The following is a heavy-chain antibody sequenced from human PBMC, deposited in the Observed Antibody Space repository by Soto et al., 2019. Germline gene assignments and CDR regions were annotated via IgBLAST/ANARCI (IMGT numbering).Heavy chain of an antibody. CDR1: GETISSSSYY. CDR2: IYYSGRT. Sequence: SETLSLTCIVSGETISSSSYYWGWIRQPPGKGLEWIGSIYYSGRTYYNPSFKSRVTISIDTSKNQFSLKLSSVTATDTAVYYCARQRTTVVTQAYFDHWGQGALVTVSS. D-gene: IGHD2-21*02. V-gene: IGHV4-39*01. CDR3: ARQRTTVVTQAYFDH. J-gene: IGHJ4*02.